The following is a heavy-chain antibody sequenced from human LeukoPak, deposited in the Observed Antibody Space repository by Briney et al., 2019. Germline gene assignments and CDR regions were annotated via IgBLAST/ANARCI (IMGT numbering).Heavy chain of an antibody. CDR2: ISSSSSYI. J-gene: IGHJ4*02. V-gene: IGHV3-21*01. CDR1: GFTFSSYS. CDR3: ARISSRELFAPDH. D-gene: IGHD1-26*01. Sequence: GGSLRLSCAASGFTFSSYSMNWVRQAPGKGLEWVSSISSSSSYIYYADSVKGRFTISRDNAKNSLYLQMNSLRAEDTAVYYCARISSRELFAPDHWGQGTLVTVSS.